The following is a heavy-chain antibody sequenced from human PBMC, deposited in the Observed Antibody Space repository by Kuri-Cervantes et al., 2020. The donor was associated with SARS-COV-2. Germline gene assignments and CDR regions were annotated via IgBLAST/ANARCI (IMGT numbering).Heavy chain of an antibody. CDR1: GGSVSSGSYY. V-gene: IGHV4-39*07. J-gene: IGHJ6*02. Sequence: GSLRLSCTVSGGSVSSGSYYWSWIRQPPGKGLEWIGSIYHSGSTYYNPSLKSRVTISVDTSKNQFSLKLSSVTAADTAVYYCARPRGRPGYYYYYGMDVWGQGTTVTVSS. CDR2: IYHSGST. D-gene: IGHD3-10*01. CDR3: ARPRGRPGYYYYYGMDV.